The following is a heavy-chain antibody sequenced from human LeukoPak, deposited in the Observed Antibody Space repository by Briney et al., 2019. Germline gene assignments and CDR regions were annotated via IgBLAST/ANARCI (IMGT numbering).Heavy chain of an antibody. CDR1: GYTFSSYA. J-gene: IGHJ3*02. Sequence: GGSLRLSCAASGYTFSSYAMSGVREAPGKGLEWVSAHSGSGGRTYFAESVKGRFTICRDNSKKTLYLQMNSLRAEDTAVYYCAKGRRGDRYGGVDAFDIWGQGTMVTVSS. CDR2: HSGSGGRT. V-gene: IGHV3-23*01. D-gene: IGHD4-23*01. CDR3: AKGRRGDRYGGVDAFDI.